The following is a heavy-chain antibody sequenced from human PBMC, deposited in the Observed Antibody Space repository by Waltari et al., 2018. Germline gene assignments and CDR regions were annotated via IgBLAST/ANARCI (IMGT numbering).Heavy chain of an antibody. CDR1: GGSFSGYY. Sequence: QVQLQQWGAGLLKPSETLSLTCAVYGGSFSGYYWSWIRQPPGKGREWIGEINHSGRTNYNPSLKSRVTISVDTSKNQFSLKLSSVTAADTAVYYCARGGTTVTTSPFDYWGQGTLVTVSS. D-gene: IGHD4-17*01. CDR2: INHSGRT. V-gene: IGHV4-34*01. CDR3: ARGGTTVTTSPFDY. J-gene: IGHJ4*02.